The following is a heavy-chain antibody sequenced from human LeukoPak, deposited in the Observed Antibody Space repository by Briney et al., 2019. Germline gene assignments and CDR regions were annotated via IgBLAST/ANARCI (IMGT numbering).Heavy chain of an antibody. D-gene: IGHD2-15*01. J-gene: IGHJ4*02. CDR1: GYTLTELS. CDR2: FDPEDGET. CDR3: ATGLGYCSGGSCALGDY. V-gene: IGHV1-24*01. Sequence: ASVKVSCKVSGYTLTELSMHWVRQAPGKGLEWMGGFDPEDGETIYAQKFQGRVTMTEDTFTDTAYMELSSLRSEDTAVYYCATGLGYCSGGSCALGDYWGQGTLVTVSS.